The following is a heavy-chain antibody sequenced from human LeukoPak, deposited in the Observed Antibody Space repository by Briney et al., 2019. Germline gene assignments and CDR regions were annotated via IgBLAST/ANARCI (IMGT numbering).Heavy chain of an antibody. V-gene: IGHV3-33*01. CDR1: GFTFSSYG. CDR3: ARSPHEDYGVFDY. D-gene: IGHD4-17*01. CDR2: IWYDGSNK. Sequence: QPGRSLRLSCAASGFTFSSYGMHWVRQAPGKGLEWVAVIWYDGSNKYYADSVKGRFTISRDNSKNTLYLQMNSLRAEDTAVYYCARSPHEDYGVFDYWGQGTLVTVSS. J-gene: IGHJ4*02.